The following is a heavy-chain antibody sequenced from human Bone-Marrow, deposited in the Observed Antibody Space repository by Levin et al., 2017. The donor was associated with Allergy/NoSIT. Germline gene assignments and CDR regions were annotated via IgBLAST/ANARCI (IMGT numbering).Heavy chain of an antibody. V-gene: IGHV3-7*04. D-gene: IGHD6-19*01. Sequence: GESLKISCAASGFTFSNYWMSWVRQAPGRGLEWVADIKQDGGEKHYVDSVKGRFSISRDNAKNSLFLQMNSLRVEDTAVYYCARLGGSGWSRDYWGQGTLVTVSS. CDR2: IKQDGGEK. CDR1: GFTFSNYW. J-gene: IGHJ4*02. CDR3: ARLGGSGWSRDY.